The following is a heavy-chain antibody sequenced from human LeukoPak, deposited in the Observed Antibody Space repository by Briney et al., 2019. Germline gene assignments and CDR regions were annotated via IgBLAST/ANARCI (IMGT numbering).Heavy chain of an antibody. J-gene: IGHJ4*02. CDR1: GGSISSGDYY. CDR2: IYYSGST. Sequence: PSETLSLTCTVSGGSISSGDYYWSWIRQPPGKGLEWIGYIYYSGSTYYNPSLKRRVTISVDTSKDQFSLKLSSVTAAGTAVYYCARSAGCYDYWGQGTLVTVSS. D-gene: IGHD3-10*01. CDR3: ARSAGCYDY. V-gene: IGHV4-30-4*01.